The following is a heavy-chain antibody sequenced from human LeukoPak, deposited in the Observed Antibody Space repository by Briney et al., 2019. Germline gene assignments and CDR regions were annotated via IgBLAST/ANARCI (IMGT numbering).Heavy chain of an antibody. CDR1: GGSISAYY. Sequence: SSETLSLTCTVSGGSISAYYWSWIRQPPGKGLEWVGYVYYSGNTNYNPSLKSRVTISVDTSKNQFSLKLSSVTAADTAVYYCARGGRIAAAGTGYFDYWGQGTLVTVSS. V-gene: IGHV4-59*12. CDR2: VYYSGNT. D-gene: IGHD6-13*01. J-gene: IGHJ4*02. CDR3: ARGGRIAAAGTGYFDY.